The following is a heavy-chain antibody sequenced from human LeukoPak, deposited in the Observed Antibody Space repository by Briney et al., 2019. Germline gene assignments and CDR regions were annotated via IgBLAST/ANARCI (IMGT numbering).Heavy chain of an antibody. CDR3: AVVFGYSYGYSSLDY. D-gene: IGHD5-18*01. J-gene: IGHJ4*02. CDR2: IVVGSGNT. CDR1: GFTFTSSA. V-gene: IGHV1-58*01. Sequence: SVKVSCKASGFTFTSSAVQWVRQARGQRLEWIGWIVVGSGNTNYAQKFQERVTITRDMSTSTAYMELSSLRSEDTAVYYCAVVFGYSYGYSSLDYWGQGTLVTVSS.